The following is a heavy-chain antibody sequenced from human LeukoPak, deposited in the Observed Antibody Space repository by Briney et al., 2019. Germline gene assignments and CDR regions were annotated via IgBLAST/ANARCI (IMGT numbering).Heavy chain of an antibody. CDR3: ARVPSNWGLYYFDY. V-gene: IGHV1-18*01. CDR2: ISAYNGNT. Sequence: AASVKVSCKASGYTFTSYGISWVRQAPGHGPEWMGWISAYNGNTNYAQKLQGRVTMTTDTSTSTAYMELRSLRSDDTAVYYCARVPSNWGLYYFDYWGQGTLVTVSP. J-gene: IGHJ4*02. CDR1: GYTFTSYG. D-gene: IGHD7-27*01.